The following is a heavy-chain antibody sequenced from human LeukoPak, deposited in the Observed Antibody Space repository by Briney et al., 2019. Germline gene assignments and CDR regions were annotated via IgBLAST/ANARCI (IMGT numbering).Heavy chain of an antibody. V-gene: IGHV4-59*01. CDR1: GVPIRNYY. D-gene: IGHD3-22*01. Sequence: SETLSLTCTVSGVPIRNYYWSWIRQPPGKGLEWIGYIYYSGSTNYNPSLKSRVTISVDTSKNHFSLKLSSVTAADTAVYYCATKKSYYDSSGNYWYFDLWGRGTLVTVSS. CDR2: IYYSGST. J-gene: IGHJ2*01. CDR3: ATKKSYYDSSGNYWYFDL.